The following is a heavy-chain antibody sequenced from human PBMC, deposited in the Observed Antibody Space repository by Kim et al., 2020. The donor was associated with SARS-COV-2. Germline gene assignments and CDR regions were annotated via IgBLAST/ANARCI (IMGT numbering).Heavy chain of an antibody. J-gene: IGHJ6*02. D-gene: IGHD2-15*01. V-gene: IGHV1-69*13. CDR3: ALVVVVAATPYYYGMDV. CDR2: IIPIFGTA. Sequence: SVKVSCKASGGTFSSYAISWVRQAPGQGLEWMGGIIPIFGTANYAQKFQGRVTITADESTSTAYMELSSLRSEDTAVYYCALVVVVAATPYYYGMDVWGQGTMVTVSS. CDR1: GGTFSSYA.